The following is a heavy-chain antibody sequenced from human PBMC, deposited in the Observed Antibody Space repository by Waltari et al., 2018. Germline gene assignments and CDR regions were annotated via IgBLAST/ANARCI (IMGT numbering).Heavy chain of an antibody. J-gene: IGHJ4*02. V-gene: IGHV3-23*01. CDR1: GFTFSNYA. CDR2: MTVGGGGT. CDR3: AKEIYRIGRPCFDY. Sequence: QLLESGGGWRQAGGSLSRSCAAPGFTFSNYALRGVRQAPGKGGEWVSGMTVGGGGTNYTDSVGGRLTISRDSSKNTVYLQMNSLRTEDTAVYYCAKEIYRIGRPCFDYWGQGVRVTVSS. D-gene: IGHD6-19*01.